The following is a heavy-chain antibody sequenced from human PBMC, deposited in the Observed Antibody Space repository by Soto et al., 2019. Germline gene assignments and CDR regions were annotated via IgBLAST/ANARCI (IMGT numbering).Heavy chain of an antibody. Sequence: PVGSLRLCWAAAGLNFINHGMRWVRQAPGKGLEWVAVISYNENNKFYEDSVKGRFSISRDNSKNTLYLQMNSLRAEDTAVYYCAKDRLELAASGKMINYWGQGTLVTVSS. CDR3: AKDRLELAASGKMINY. CDR2: ISYNENNK. V-gene: IGHV3-30*18. D-gene: IGHD1-7*01. J-gene: IGHJ4*02. CDR1: GLNFINHG.